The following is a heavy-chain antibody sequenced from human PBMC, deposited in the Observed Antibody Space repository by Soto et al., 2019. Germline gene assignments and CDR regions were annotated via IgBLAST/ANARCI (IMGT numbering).Heavy chain of an antibody. Sequence: ASVKVSCKASGYTFSTFYIHWVRQAPGQGLEWMGIINPSGGSTSYAQKFQGRVTMTRDTSTSTVYMELSSLRSEDTAVYYCARDVQQLGGVDYWGQGTLVTVSS. D-gene: IGHD6-13*01. J-gene: IGHJ4*02. V-gene: IGHV1-46*01. CDR2: INPSGGST. CDR3: ARDVQQLGGVDY. CDR1: GYTFSTFY.